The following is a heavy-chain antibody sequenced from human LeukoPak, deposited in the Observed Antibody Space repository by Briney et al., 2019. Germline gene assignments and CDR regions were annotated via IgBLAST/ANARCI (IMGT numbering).Heavy chain of an antibody. CDR3: ARGPSYCNF. CDR1: GGSISSDGFY. J-gene: IGHJ4*02. Sequence: SQTLSLTCTASGGSISSDGFYWSWVRQHPGKGLEWIGYISYSGSTYYNPSLKSRVSVSLDTSKGQFSLKLTSVTAAATAVYFCARGPSYCNFWGQGTLVTVSS. V-gene: IGHV4-31*03. CDR2: ISYSGST.